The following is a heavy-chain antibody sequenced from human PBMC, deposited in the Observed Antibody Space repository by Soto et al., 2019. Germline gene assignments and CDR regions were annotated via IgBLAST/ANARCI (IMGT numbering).Heavy chain of an antibody. D-gene: IGHD6-13*01. V-gene: IGHV4-4*02. CDR3: ARDNGRAAAGNWFDP. Sequence: PSEVLSLASAVSGGSMRSSNWWRWVRQPPGKGLEWIGEIYHSGSTNYNPSLKSRVTISVDKSKNQFSLKLSSVTAADTAVYYCARDNGRAAAGNWFDPWGQGTLVTVPS. J-gene: IGHJ5*02. CDR2: IYHSGST. CDR1: GGSMRSSNW.